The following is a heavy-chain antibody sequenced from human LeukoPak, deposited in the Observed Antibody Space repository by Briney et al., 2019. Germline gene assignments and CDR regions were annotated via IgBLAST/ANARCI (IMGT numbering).Heavy chain of an antibody. Sequence: PGWSLRLSYAACGFTFSSYAMHGVRQAPGKGVEGVAVISYDGSNKYYADSVKGRFTISRDNSKNTLYLQMNSLRAEDTAVYYCASDWEMSTMIPCYFDHWGQGTLVTVSS. CDR3: ASDWEMSTMIPCYFDH. CDR2: ISYDGSNK. CDR1: GFTFSSYA. D-gene: IGHD5-24*01. J-gene: IGHJ4*02. V-gene: IGHV3-30*04.